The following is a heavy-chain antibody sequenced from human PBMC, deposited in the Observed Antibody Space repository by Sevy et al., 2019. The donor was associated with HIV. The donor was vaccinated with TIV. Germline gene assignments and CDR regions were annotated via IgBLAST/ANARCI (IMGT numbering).Heavy chain of an antibody. Sequence: GGSLRLSCVASGFTLSSHNMNWVRQAAGKGLEWVSSISTSSNDIYYADSVRGRFTISRDNARNSLYLQMNNLRAEDTAVYYCARVVAYCSGGTCFPGYYYGMDVWGQGTTVTVSS. CDR2: ISTSSNDI. CDR3: ARVVAYCSGGTCFPGYYYGMDV. D-gene: IGHD2-15*01. J-gene: IGHJ6*02. V-gene: IGHV3-21*01. CDR1: GFTLSSHN.